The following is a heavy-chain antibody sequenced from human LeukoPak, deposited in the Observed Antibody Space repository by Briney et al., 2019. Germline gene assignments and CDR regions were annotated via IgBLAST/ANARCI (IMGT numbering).Heavy chain of an antibody. CDR1: GGSISSYY. D-gene: IGHD6-13*01. Sequence: SXXLSLTWTVSGGSISSYYWSWIRQPPGKGLEWIEYIYYSGSTNYNPSLKSRVTISVDTSKNQFSLKLSSVTAAYTAVYYCARVAAACSVQFDYLGQGTLVTVPS. J-gene: IGHJ4*02. CDR2: IYYSGST. CDR3: ARVAAACSVQFDY. V-gene: IGHV4-59*01.